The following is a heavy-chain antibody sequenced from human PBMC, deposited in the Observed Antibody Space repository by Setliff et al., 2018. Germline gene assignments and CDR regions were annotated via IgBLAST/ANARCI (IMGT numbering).Heavy chain of an antibody. V-gene: IGHV4-39*07. CDR3: ARLSWDGLRYYGLDV. J-gene: IGHJ6*02. D-gene: IGHD3-10*01. CDR2: VYCSGYT. Sequence: SETLSLTCNVSGGSVSSTSHYWGWIRQPPGKGMEWIGSVYCSGYTYYNPSLQSRVTISVDTSRNQFSLKLRSVTAADTAVYYCARLSWDGLRYYGLDVWGQGATVTVSS. CDR1: GGSVSSTSHY.